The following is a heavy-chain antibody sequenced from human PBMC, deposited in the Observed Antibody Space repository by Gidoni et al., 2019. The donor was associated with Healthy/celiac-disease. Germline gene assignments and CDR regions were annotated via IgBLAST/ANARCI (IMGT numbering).Heavy chain of an antibody. Sequence: QVQLVESGGGGVQPGRSLRLSCAASGFTCSSYGMHWVRQAPGKGLEWVAVISYDGSNKYYADSVKGRFTISRDNSKNTLYLQMNSLRAEDTAVYYCAKDRIAAAGFFDYWGQGTLVTVSS. J-gene: IGHJ4*02. CDR3: AKDRIAAAGFFDY. V-gene: IGHV3-30*18. CDR1: GFTCSSYG. CDR2: ISYDGSNK. D-gene: IGHD6-13*01.